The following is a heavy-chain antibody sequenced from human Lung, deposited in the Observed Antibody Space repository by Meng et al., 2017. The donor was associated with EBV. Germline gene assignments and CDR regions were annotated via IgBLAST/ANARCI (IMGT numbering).Heavy chain of an antibody. CDR2: IYYTGSS. CDR1: GGSVISGGYY. D-gene: IGHD3-10*01. V-gene: IGHV4-31*03. Sequence: QVQLQEAGPGLVQPSHTLSLTCTVSGGSVISGGYYWSWTRQPPGKGLEWIGYIYYTGSSFYNPSLKSRVTISVDTSKNQFSLNLSSVTAADTAVYYCANAGRFGESLGDYWGQGILVTVSS. J-gene: IGHJ4*02. CDR3: ANAGRFGESLGDY.